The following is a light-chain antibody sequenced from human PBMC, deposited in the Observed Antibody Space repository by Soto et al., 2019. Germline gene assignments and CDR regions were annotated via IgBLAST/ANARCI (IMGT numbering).Light chain of an antibody. CDR2: EDN. CDR3: QSYDTSNHHVL. CDR1: SGSIASNY. J-gene: IGLJ2*01. V-gene: IGLV6-57*04. Sequence: NFMLTQPHSVSESPGKTVTISCTHSSGSIASNYVQWYQQRPGSAPSTVIYEDNQRPSGVPDRFSGSIDSSSNSASLTISGLRTEDEADYYCQSYDTSNHHVLFGGGTKLTVL.